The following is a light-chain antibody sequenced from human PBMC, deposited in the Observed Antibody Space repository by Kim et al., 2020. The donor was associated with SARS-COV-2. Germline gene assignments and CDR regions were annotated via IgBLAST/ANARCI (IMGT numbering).Light chain of an antibody. Sequence: EIVLTQSPATLSVSPGERATLSCRASQNIANRLVWYQQKSGQAPRLLIFDASTRATGVPARFSGSGSGTDFTLTINSLEPEDLAVYYCQQRDNRPPITFGRGTRLEIK. CDR2: DAS. V-gene: IGKV3-11*01. J-gene: IGKJ5*01. CDR1: QNIANR. CDR3: QQRDNRPPIT.